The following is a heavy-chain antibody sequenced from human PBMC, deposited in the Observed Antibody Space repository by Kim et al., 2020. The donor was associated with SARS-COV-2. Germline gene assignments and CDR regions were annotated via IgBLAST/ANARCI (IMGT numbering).Heavy chain of an antibody. D-gene: IGHD4-17*01. CDR1: GGSIKTYY. V-gene: IGHV4-59*01. CDR3: ARVSDDYGDPYFDY. CDR2: IYYSGYT. Sequence: SETLSLTCTVSGGSIKTYYWSWIRQPPGKGLEWIGYIYYSGYTNYNPSLKSRVTISVDTYKNQFSLKLTSVTAADTAVYYCARVSDDYGDPYFDYWGQGTLVTVSS. J-gene: IGHJ4*02.